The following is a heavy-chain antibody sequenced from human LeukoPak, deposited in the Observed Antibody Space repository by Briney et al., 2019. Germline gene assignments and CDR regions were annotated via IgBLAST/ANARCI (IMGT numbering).Heavy chain of an antibody. V-gene: IGHV3-15*01. Sequence: GGSLRLSCEVSGKTFSTAWTSWVRQAPGKGLEWGGRIRRKTEGMTGDDAAPVKGRFSISRDESKNTLYLHMDSLKTEDTAVYYCTTDHRRYSDFVVSAFDIWGRGTMVTVSS. J-gene: IGHJ3*02. CDR2: IRRKTEGMTG. CDR3: TTDHRRYSDFVVSAFDI. CDR1: GKTFSTAW. D-gene: IGHD4-11*01.